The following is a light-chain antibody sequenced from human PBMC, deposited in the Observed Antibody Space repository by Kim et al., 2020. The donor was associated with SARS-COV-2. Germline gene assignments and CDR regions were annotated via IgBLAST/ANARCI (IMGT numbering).Light chain of an antibody. V-gene: IGKV1-27*01. CDR1: QGISNH. J-gene: IGKJ2*01. Sequence: DIQMTQSPSSLSASVGDRVTITCRASQGISNHLAWYQQKPGKVPKVLIYAASTLQSGVPSRFSGSGSGTDFTLTISSLQPEDVATYYCQKYDIAPYTFGQGTKLEI. CDR2: AAS. CDR3: QKYDIAPYT.